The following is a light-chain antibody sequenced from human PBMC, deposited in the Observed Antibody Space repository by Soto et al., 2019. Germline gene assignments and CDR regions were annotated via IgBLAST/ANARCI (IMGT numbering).Light chain of an antibody. Sequence: DIQMTQSPSTVSASVGDRVTITCRASQTITNRLAWNQRKPGKAPKVLIYDASNLESGVPSRFSGSGSGTEFILTISSLQPDDFATYYCQHYGGLWTFGQGTKVEVK. J-gene: IGKJ1*01. V-gene: IGKV1-5*01. CDR2: DAS. CDR3: QHYGGLWT. CDR1: QTITNR.